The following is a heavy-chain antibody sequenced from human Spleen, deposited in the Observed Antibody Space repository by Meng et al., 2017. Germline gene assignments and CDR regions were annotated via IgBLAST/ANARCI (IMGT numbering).Heavy chain of an antibody. CDR1: GGSFSDYY. CDR2: INHSGST. J-gene: IGHJ1*01. Sequence: QGVLRRWGAGRLKPSEPLSLTCVVSGGSFSDYYWSWIRQSPGKGLEWIGEINHSGSTNYNPSLESRATISVDTSQNNLSLKLSSVTAADTAVYYCARRGVSGYSCYGNWGQGTLVTVSS. D-gene: IGHD2-15*01. CDR3: ARRGVSGYSCYGN. V-gene: IGHV4-34*01.